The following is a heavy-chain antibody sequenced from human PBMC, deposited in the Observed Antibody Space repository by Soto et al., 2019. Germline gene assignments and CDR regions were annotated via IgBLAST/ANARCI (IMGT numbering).Heavy chain of an antibody. CDR2: INAGNGNT. CDR3: ARDRRYCGGDCPVPYGMDV. J-gene: IGHJ6*02. D-gene: IGHD2-21*02. CDR1: GYTFTSYA. Sequence: ASVKVSCKASGYTFTSYAMHWVRQAPGQRLEWMGWINAGNGNTKYSQKFQGRVTITRDTSASTAYMELSSLRSEDTAVYYCARDRRYCGGDCPVPYGMDVWGQGTTVTVSS. V-gene: IGHV1-3*01.